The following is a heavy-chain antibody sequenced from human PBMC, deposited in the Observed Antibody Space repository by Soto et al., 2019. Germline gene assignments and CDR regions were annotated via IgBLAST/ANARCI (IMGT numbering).Heavy chain of an antibody. V-gene: IGHV4-31*03. CDR3: ARASSSSSAADY. D-gene: IGHD6-6*01. CDR1: GESISSGGYY. J-gene: IGHJ4*02. Sequence: ASETLSLTCSVSGESISSGGYYWSWIRHLPGKGLEWIGYIYDTESAYYNPSLKSRVSISMDTSENHFAMRLTSVTAADSAVYYCARASSSSSAADYWGQGTLVTVSS. CDR2: IYDTESA.